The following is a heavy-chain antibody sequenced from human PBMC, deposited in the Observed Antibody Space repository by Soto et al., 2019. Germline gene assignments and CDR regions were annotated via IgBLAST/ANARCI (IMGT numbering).Heavy chain of an antibody. CDR1: GFTFGDYA. CDR2: IRSKAYGGTT. D-gene: IGHD2-2*02. J-gene: IGHJ4*02. Sequence: GGSLRLSCTASGFTFGDYAMSWVRQAPGKGLEWVGFIRSKAYGGTTEYAASVKGRFTISRDDSKSIAYLQMNSLKTEDTAVYYCTRVGCSSTSCYNWGQGTLVTVSS. V-gene: IGHV3-49*04. CDR3: TRVGCSSTSCYN.